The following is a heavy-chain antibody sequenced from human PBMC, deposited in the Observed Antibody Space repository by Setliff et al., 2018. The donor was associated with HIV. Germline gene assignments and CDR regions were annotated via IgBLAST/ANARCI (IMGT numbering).Heavy chain of an antibody. CDR1: GGPMNAGGYY. J-gene: IGHJ4*02. CDR3: ARFPTVVTAPGF. V-gene: IGHV4-31*03. D-gene: IGHD2-21*02. Sequence: PSETLSLTCTVSGGPMNAGGYYWSWIRHHPGKGLEWVGYIFYSGSTYYNPSLESRLTISIDTSKNQFFLKLRSVTAADTAVYFCARFPTVVTAPGFWGRGTLVTVSS. CDR2: IFYSGST.